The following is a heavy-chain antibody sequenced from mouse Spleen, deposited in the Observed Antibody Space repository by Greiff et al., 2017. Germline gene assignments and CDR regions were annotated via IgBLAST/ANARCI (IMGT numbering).Heavy chain of an antibody. CDR2: IHPNSGST. J-gene: IGHJ3*01. V-gene: IGHV1-64*01. CDR3: ARRDDYAGFAY. CDR1: GYTFTSYW. Sequence: VQLQQPGAELVKPGAPVKLSCKASGYTFTSYWMHWVKQRPGQGLEWIGMIHPNSGSTNYNEKFKSKATLTVDKSSSTAYMQLSSLTSEDSAVYYCARRDDYAGFAYWGEGSLGTVSA. D-gene: IGHD2-4*01.